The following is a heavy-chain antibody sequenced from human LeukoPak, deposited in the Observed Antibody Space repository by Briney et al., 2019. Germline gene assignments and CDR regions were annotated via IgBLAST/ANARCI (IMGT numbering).Heavy chain of an antibody. V-gene: IGHV3-33*01. CDR1: GFTFSSYG. J-gene: IGHJ4*02. CDR3: ARGPYYFDY. Sequence: GGSLRLSCAASGFTFSSYGMHWVRQAPGKGLGWVAVIWYDGSNKYYADSVKGRFTISRDNSKNTLYLQMNSLRAEDTAVYYCARGPYYFDYWGQGTLVTVSS. CDR2: IWYDGSNK.